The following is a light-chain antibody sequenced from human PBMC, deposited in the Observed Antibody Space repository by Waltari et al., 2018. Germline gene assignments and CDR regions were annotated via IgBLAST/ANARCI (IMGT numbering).Light chain of an antibody. J-gene: IGKJ1*01. Sequence: TCRASQSITNWVAWYQQKPEKAPKLLIYRASNLESGVPSRFSGSGSGTEFTLTISSLQPDDFATYYCQQYDNYWTFGQGTKVEIK. CDR1: QSITNW. CDR2: RAS. V-gene: IGKV1-5*03. CDR3: QQYDNYWT.